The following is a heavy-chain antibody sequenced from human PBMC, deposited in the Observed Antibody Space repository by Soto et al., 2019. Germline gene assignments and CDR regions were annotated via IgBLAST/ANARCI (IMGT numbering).Heavy chain of an antibody. V-gene: IGHV4-59*08. J-gene: IGHJ4*02. Sequence: QVQLQESGPGLVKPSETLSLTCTVSGGSISSYYWSWIRQPPGKGLEWIGYIYYSGSTNYNPSLKSRVPISVDTSKNQFSLKLSSVTAADTAVYYCARSGSGWYVGALDYWGQGTLVTVSS. CDR3: ARSGSGWYVGALDY. CDR2: IYYSGST. CDR1: GGSISSYY. D-gene: IGHD6-19*01.